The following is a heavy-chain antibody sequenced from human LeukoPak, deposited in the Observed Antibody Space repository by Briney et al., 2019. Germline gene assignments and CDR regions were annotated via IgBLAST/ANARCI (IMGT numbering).Heavy chain of an antibody. CDR3: AARGEYYYDSSGYWPLDFDY. Sequence: SVKVSCKASGGTFSSYAISWVRQAPGQRLEWMGGIIPIFGTANYAQKFQGRVTITTDESTSTAYMELSSLRSEDTAVYYCAARGEYYYDSSGYWPLDFDYWGQGTLVTVSS. D-gene: IGHD3-22*01. J-gene: IGHJ4*02. CDR1: GGTFSSYA. V-gene: IGHV1-69*05. CDR2: IIPIFGTA.